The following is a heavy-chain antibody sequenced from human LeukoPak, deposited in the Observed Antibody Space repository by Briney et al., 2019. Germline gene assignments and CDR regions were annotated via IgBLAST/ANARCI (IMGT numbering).Heavy chain of an antibody. Sequence: SGTLSLTCTVSGDSINSLDLWSWVRQPPGKGLEWIGEMYLSGTTHSNPSVKSRVTISIDKSKNQFFLNLSSVTAADTAVYYCAGLVGRYSSGLYYYYFDYWGQGTPVTVSS. D-gene: IGHD3-22*01. J-gene: IGHJ4*02. CDR2: MYLSGTT. CDR1: GDSINSLDL. V-gene: IGHV4-4*02. CDR3: AGLVGRYSSGLYYYYFDY.